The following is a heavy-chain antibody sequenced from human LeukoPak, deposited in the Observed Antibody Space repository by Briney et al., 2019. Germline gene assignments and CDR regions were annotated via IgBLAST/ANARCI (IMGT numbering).Heavy chain of an antibody. D-gene: IGHD2-2*01. CDR1: GYTFTGYY. V-gene: IGHV1-2*02. J-gene: IGHJ5*02. CDR2: INPNSGGT. CDR3: ARVPDIVVVPAAIWFDP. Sequence: ASVKVSCKASGYTFTGYYMHWVRQAPGQGLEWMGWINPNSGGTNYAQKFQGRVTMTRDTSISTAYMELSRLRSHDTAVYYCARVPDIVVVPAAIWFDPWGQGTLVTVSS.